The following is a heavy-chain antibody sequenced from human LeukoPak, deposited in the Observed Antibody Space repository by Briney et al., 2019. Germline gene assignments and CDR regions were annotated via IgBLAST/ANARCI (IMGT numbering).Heavy chain of an antibody. Sequence: PSETLSLTCTVSGYSISSGYYWGWIRQPPGEGLEWIGSIYHSGSTYYNPSLKSRVTISVDTSKNQFSLKLSSVTAADTAVYYCATDLRVRGVKVVDYWGQGTLVTVSS. CDR2: IYHSGST. J-gene: IGHJ4*02. CDR3: ATDLRVRGVKVVDY. V-gene: IGHV4-38-2*02. D-gene: IGHD3-10*01. CDR1: GYSISSGYY.